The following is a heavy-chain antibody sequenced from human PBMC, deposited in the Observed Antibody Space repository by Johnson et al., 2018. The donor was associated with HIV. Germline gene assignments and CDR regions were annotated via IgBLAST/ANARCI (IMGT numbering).Heavy chain of an antibody. V-gene: IGHV3-33*03. CDR2: IWYDGSNE. CDR1: GFTFSKYG. D-gene: IGHD4-23*01. CDR3: AKSPGKDHGGKSGAFDI. J-gene: IGHJ3*02. Sequence: QVQVVESGGGVVQPGRSLRLSCAASGFTFSKYGMHWVRQAPGKGLEWVAVIWYDGSNENYIDSVKGRFIISRDKSNNTLLLHMSGRRGEDTAVYYCAKSPGKDHGGKSGAFDIWGQGTMVTVSS.